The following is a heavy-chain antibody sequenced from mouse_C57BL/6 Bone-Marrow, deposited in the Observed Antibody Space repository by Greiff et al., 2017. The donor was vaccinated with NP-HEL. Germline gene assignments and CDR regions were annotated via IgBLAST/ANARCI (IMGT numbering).Heavy chain of an antibody. CDR1: GYTFTSYW. D-gene: IGHD1-1*01. Sequence: QVQLQQPGAELVRPGTSVKLSCKASGYTFTSYWMHWVQQRPGQGLEWIGVIDPSDSYTNYNQKFKGKATLTVDTSSSTAYMQLSSLTSEDSAVYYCAGRALLTTVVADWYFDVWGTGTTVTVSS. V-gene: IGHV1-59*01. J-gene: IGHJ1*03. CDR2: IDPSDSYT. CDR3: AGRALLTTVVADWYFDV.